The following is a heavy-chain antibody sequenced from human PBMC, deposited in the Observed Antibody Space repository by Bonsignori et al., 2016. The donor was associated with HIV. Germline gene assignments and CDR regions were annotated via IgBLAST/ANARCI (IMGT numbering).Heavy chain of an antibody. Sequence: WVRQAPGQGLEWMGWISTYNGNTYYTQKFQGRVTMTTDTSTRTAHMELRSLRSDDTAVYHCARDLNYGDYYYMDVWGKGTTVTVSS. V-gene: IGHV1-18*01. D-gene: IGHD4-17*01. CDR2: ISTYNGNT. J-gene: IGHJ6*03. CDR3: ARDLNYGDYYYMDV.